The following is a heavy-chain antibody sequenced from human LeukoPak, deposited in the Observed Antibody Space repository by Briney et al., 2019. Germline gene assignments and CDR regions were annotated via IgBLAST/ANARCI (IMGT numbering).Heavy chain of an antibody. Sequence: ASVKVSCKTSGYTFMNYDINWVRQATGQGLEWMGWMNPKSLNTGYGQELQGRVTITRNTSISTAYMELSSMRYEDTAVYYCARALSWTTESYYYMDVWGKGTTVTVSS. CDR3: ARALSWTTESYYYMDV. CDR1: GYTFMNYD. D-gene: IGHD3/OR15-3a*01. J-gene: IGHJ6*03. V-gene: IGHV1-8*02. CDR2: MNPKSLNT.